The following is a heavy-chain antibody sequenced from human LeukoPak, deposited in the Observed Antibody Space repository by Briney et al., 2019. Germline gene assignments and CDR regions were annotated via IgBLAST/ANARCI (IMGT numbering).Heavy chain of an antibody. J-gene: IGHJ4*02. CDR3: ARDYYGSGSYEIL. D-gene: IGHD3-10*01. CDR1: GFTFSSYW. CDR2: IKQDGSEK. V-gene: IGHV3-7*01. Sequence: GGSLRLSCAASGFTFSSYWMSWVRQAPGKGLEWVANIKQDGSEKYYVDSVKGRFTISRDNAKNSLYLQMNSLRAEDTAVYYCARDYYGSGSYEILWGQGTLVTVSS.